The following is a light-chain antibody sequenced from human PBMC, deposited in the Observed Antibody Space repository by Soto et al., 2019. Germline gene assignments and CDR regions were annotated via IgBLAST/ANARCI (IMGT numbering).Light chain of an antibody. CDR3: QQTYSRPLT. CDR2: SAS. V-gene: IGKV1-39*01. J-gene: IGKJ4*01. CDR1: QSITTY. Sequence: DIQMTRSPASLSASVGDRVTITCRASQSITTYLSWFQQKPGKAPKLLIHSASTLQSGVPPRFSGSGSGSDFTLTISSLQPEDFAAYYCQQTYSRPLTFGGGTKVDIK.